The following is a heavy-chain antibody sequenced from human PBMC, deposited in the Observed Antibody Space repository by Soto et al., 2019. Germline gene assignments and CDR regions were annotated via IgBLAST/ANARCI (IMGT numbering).Heavy chain of an antibody. Sequence: GGALTRFCAPSGFTFCSYEMNWVRQAPGKGLEWLSYISSSSSTIYYVDSVKGRFTISRDNAKNSLFLQMNSLRAEDTAVYYCARVAYYNDFGAFDI. J-gene: IGHJ3*02. CDR1: GFTFCSYE. CDR3: ARVAYYNDFGAFDI. D-gene: IGHD3-16*01. V-gene: IGHV3-48*03. CDR2: ISSSSSTI.